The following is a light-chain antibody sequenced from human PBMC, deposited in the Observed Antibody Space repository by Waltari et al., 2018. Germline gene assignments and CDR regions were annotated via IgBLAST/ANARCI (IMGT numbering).Light chain of an antibody. CDR3: QQSFRTPYT. Sequence: EIVMTQSPATLSVSPGERVTLSCRASQSVSSSLAWYQQKPGQAPRLLIYGASTRATGIPARFRGSGSRTEFTLTIDSLQSEDFATYFCQQSFRTPYTFGQGTKLEIK. J-gene: IGKJ2*01. CDR2: GAS. CDR1: QSVSSS. V-gene: IGKV3-15*01.